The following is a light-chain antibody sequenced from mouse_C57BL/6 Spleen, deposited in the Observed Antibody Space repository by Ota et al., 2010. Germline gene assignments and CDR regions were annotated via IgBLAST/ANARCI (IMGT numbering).Light chain of an antibody. CDR3: HQDYRSTWT. Sequence: DIVMTQSPSSLTVTAGEKVTMSCKSSQSLLNSGNQKNYLTWYQQKPGQPPKLLIYWASTRESGVPDRFTGSGYGTDFTFTITAVQAEDLAVYFCHQDYRSTWTFGGGNQAGNQT. CDR1: QSLLNSGNQKNY. V-gene: IGKV8-19*01. CDR2: WAS. J-gene: IGKJ1*01.